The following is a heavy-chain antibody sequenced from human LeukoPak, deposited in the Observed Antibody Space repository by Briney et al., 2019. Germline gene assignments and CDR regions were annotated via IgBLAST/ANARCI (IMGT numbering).Heavy chain of an antibody. CDR1: GFTFSSYA. Sequence: GGSLRLSCAASGFTFSSYAMSWVRQAPGNGLEWVSAISDSGGSTYYADSVKGRFTISRDTSKNTLYLQMNSLRGDDTAVYYCAKGSSGGRPYYFDYWGQGTLVTASS. D-gene: IGHD2-15*01. CDR3: AKGSSGGRPYYFDY. CDR2: ISDSGGST. V-gene: IGHV3-23*01. J-gene: IGHJ4*02.